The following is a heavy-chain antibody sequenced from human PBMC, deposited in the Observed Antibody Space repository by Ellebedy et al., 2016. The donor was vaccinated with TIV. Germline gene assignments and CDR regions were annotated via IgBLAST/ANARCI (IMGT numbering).Heavy chain of an antibody. Sequence: GESLKISXAASGFTFSSYGMHWVRQAPGKGLEWVAVIWYDGSNKYYADSVKGRFTISRDNSKNTLYLQMTSLRAEDTAVYYCAGMASSSLRHWGQGTLVTVSS. CDR2: IWYDGSNK. J-gene: IGHJ4*02. D-gene: IGHD6-13*01. CDR1: GFTFSSYG. V-gene: IGHV3-33*01. CDR3: AGMASSSLRH.